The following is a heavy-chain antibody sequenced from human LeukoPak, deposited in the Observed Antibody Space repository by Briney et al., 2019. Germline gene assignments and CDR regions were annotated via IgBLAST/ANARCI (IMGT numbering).Heavy chain of an antibody. D-gene: IGHD1-26*01. Sequence: SETLSLTCPVSGGSISSGDYYWSWLRQPPGKGLEWIGYIYYSGSTYYNPSLKSRVTISVDTSKNQFSLKLSSVTAADTAVYYCARDRSGSYLDYWGQGTLVTVSS. J-gene: IGHJ4*02. V-gene: IGHV4-30-4*08. CDR2: IYYSGST. CDR3: ARDRSGSYLDY. CDR1: GGSISSGDYY.